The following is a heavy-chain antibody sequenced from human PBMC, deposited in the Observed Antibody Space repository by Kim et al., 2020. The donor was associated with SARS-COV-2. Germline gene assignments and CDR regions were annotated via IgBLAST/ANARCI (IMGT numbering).Heavy chain of an antibody. CDR2: IYYSGST. CDR1: GGSISSSSYY. CDR3: ARRGYGSIDY. Sequence: SETLSLTCTVSGGSISSSSYYWGWIRQPPGKGLEWIGSIYYSGSTYYNPSLKSRVTISVDTSKNQFSLKLSSVTAADTAVYYCARRGYGSIDYWGQGTLVTVSS. J-gene: IGHJ4*02. V-gene: IGHV4-39*01. D-gene: IGHD3-10*01.